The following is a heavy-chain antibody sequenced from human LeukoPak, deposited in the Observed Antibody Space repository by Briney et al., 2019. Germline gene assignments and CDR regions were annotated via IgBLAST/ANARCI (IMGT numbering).Heavy chain of an antibody. CDR1: GGSISSYY. D-gene: IGHD3-3*01. CDR2: IYYSGGT. CDR3: ARVHWGDFWSAYYMDV. Sequence: SETLSLTCTVSGGSISSYYWSWIRQPPGKGLEWIGYIYYSGGTNYNPPLKSRVTISVDTSKNQFSLKLSSVTAADTAVYYCARVHWGDFWSAYYMDVWGKGTTVTVSS. J-gene: IGHJ6*03. V-gene: IGHV4-59*01.